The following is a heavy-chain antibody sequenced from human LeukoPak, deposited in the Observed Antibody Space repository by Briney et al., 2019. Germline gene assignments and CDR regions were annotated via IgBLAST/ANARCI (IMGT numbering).Heavy chain of an antibody. CDR2: IYPGDSDT. D-gene: IGHD4-17*01. CDR1: GYIFTSYW. V-gene: IGHV5-51*01. Sequence: GESLKISCKGSGYIFTSYWIGWVRQLPGKGLEWMGIIYPGDSDTRYSPSFQGQVTISADKSISTAYLQWSSLKASDTAMYYCARQDYGDYVFSRYFQHWGQGTLVTVSS. J-gene: IGHJ1*01. CDR3: ARQDYGDYVFSRYFQH.